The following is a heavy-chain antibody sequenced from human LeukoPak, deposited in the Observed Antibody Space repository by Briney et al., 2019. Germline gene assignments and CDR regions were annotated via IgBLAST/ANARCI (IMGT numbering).Heavy chain of an antibody. CDR2: MNPNSGNT. Sequence: VASVKVSCKASGYTFTSYGINWVRQATGQGLEWMGWMNPNSGNTGYAQKFQGRVTMTRNTSISTAYMELSSLRSEDTAVYYCARGWKLDGSGIYSPWGQGTLVTVAS. CDR3: ARGWKLDGSGIYSP. J-gene: IGHJ5*02. V-gene: IGHV1-8*02. D-gene: IGHD3-10*01. CDR1: GYTFTSYG.